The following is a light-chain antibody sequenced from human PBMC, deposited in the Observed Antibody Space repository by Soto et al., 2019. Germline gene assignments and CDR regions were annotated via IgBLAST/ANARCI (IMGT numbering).Light chain of an antibody. Sequence: AIQMTQSPSSLSASVGDRVTITCRASQGIRNDLGWYHQKPVKAPKLLIYAASSLQSGVPSRFSGSGSGTDFTLTISSLQPEDFATYYCLQDYNYPLTFGGGTKVDIK. CDR2: AAS. CDR3: LQDYNYPLT. J-gene: IGKJ4*01. CDR1: QGIRND. V-gene: IGKV1-6*01.